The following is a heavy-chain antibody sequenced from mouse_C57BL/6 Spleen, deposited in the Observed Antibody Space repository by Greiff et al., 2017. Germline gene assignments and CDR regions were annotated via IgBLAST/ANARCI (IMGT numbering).Heavy chain of an antibody. CDR2: IDPEDGDT. J-gene: IGHJ3*01. V-gene: IGHV14-1*01. Sequence: VQLQQSGAELVRPGASVKLSCTASGFNIKDYYMHWVKQRPEQGLEWIGRIDPEDGDTEYAPKFQGKATMTADTSSNTAYLQLSSLTSEDTAVYYCTTCDGSSAWFAYWGQGTLVTVSA. CDR3: TTCDGSSAWFAY. D-gene: IGHD1-1*01. CDR1: GFNIKDYY.